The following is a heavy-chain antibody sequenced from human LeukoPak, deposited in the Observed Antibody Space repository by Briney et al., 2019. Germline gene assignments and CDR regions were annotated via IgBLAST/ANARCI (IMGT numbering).Heavy chain of an antibody. CDR1: GFTFSSYA. CDR3: AFSSGYRDYYYYGMDV. D-gene: IGHD5-18*01. CDR2: ISGSGGST. Sequence: GGSLRLSCAASGFTFSSYAMSWVRQAPGKGLEWVSAISGSGGSTYYADSVKGRFTISRDNSKNTLYLQMNSLRAEDTAVYYCAFSSGYRDYYYYGMDVWGQGTTVTVSS. J-gene: IGHJ6*02. V-gene: IGHV3-23*01.